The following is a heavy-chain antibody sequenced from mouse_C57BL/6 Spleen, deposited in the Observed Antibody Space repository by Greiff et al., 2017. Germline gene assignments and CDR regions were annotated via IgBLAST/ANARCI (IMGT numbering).Heavy chain of an antibody. V-gene: IGHV7-3*01. D-gene: IGHD1-1*01. J-gene: IGHJ2*01. Sequence: EVKLVESGGGLVQPGGSLSLSCAASGFTFTDYYMSWVRQPPGKALEWLGFIRNKANGYTTEYSASVKGRFTISRDNSQSILYLQMNALRAEDSATYYCARYPGSTLDDWGQGTTLTVSS. CDR3: ARYPGSTLDD. CDR1: GFTFTDYY. CDR2: IRNKANGYTT.